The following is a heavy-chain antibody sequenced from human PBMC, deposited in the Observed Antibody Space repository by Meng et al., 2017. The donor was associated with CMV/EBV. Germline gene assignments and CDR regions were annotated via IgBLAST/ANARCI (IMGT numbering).Heavy chain of an antibody. CDR1: GGTFSIYA. CDR2: IIPIFGTA. D-gene: IGHD4-17*01. J-gene: IGHJ2*01. Sequence: QVKLVQSGAEGKKPGSSVKVSCKASGGTFSIYAISCVRQAPGQGLEWMGGIIPIFGTANYAQKFQGRVTITANESTSTAYMELSSLRSEDTAVYYCAREVDDYGDGWYFDLWGRGTLVTVSS. CDR3: AREVDDYGDGWYFDL. V-gene: IGHV1-69*12.